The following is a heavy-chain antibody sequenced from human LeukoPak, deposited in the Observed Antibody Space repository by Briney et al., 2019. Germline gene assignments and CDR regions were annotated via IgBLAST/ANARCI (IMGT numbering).Heavy chain of an antibody. CDR2: INPNSGGT. CDR3: ARRAYNSRGAFDI. J-gene: IGHJ3*02. D-gene: IGHD3-16*01. Sequence: ASVKVSCKASGYTFTGYYMHWVRQAPGQGLEWMGWINPNSGGTNYAQKFQGRVTMTRDTSISTAYMELSRLRSDDTAVYYCARRAYNSRGAFDIWGQGTMVTVSS. CDR1: GYTFTGYY. V-gene: IGHV1-2*02.